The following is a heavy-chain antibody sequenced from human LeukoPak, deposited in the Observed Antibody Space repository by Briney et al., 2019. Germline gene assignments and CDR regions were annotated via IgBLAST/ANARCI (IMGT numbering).Heavy chain of an antibody. CDR1: GYSFTSYW. CDR2: IYPGDSDT. Sequence: GESQKISCKGSGYSFTSYWIGWVRQMPGKGLEWMGIIYPGDSDTRYSPSFQGQVTISADKSISTAYLQWSSLKASDTAMYYCARQPRSGYCSSTSCFLWYFDLWGRGTLVTVSS. J-gene: IGHJ2*01. V-gene: IGHV5-51*01. D-gene: IGHD2-2*01. CDR3: ARQPRSGYCSSTSCFLWYFDL.